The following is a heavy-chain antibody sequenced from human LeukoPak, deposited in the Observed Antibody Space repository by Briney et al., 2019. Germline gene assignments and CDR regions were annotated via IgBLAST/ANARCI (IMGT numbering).Heavy chain of an antibody. J-gene: IGHJ6*03. V-gene: IGHV3-30*02. D-gene: IGHD3-16*01. Sequence: GGSLRLSCAASGFTFSSYGMHWVRQAPGKGLEWVAFIRYDGNNKYYADSVKGRFTISRDNSKNTLYLQMNSLRAEDTALYYCAKDYVGGYYYHMDVWGKGTTVTVSS. CDR1: GFTFSSYG. CDR2: IRYDGNNK. CDR3: AKDYVGGYYYHMDV.